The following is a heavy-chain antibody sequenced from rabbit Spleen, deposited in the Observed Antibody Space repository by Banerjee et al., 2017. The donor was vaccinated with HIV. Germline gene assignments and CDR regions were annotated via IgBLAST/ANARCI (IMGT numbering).Heavy chain of an antibody. D-gene: IGHD4-1*01. CDR2: IDPVFGIT. CDR3: VREVAAKFSL. J-gene: IGHJ4*01. V-gene: IGHV1S47*01. CDR1: GFSFNSYG. Sequence: QQQLEESGGGLVKPEGSLTLTCKASGFSFNSYGVSWVRQAPGKGLEWIGYIDPVFGITYYANWVNGRFTISSHNAQNTLFLQLNSLTAADTATYFCVREVAAKFSLWGPGTLVTVS.